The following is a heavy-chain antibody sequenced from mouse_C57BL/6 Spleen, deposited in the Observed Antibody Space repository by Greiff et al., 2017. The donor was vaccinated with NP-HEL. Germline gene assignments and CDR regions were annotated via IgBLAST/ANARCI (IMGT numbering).Heavy chain of an antibody. CDR2: LYPGDGDT. CDR3: ARGGYFDV. J-gene: IGHJ1*03. CDR1: GYAFSSSW. V-gene: IGHV1-82*01. Sequence: VKLMESGPELVKPGASVKISCKASGYAFSSSWMNWVKQRPGKGLEWIGRLYPGDGDTNYNGKFKGKATLTADKSSSTAYMQLSSLTSEDSAVYFCARGGYFDVWGTGTTVTVSS.